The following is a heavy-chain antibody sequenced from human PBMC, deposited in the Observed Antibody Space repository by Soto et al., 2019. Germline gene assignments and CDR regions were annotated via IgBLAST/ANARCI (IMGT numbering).Heavy chain of an antibody. CDR2: ITGTGCSA. J-gene: IGHJ4*02. Sequence: EVQLLQSGGGLVQPGGSLRLSCVGSGFSFRTYAMSWVRQAPGKGLEWVAGITGTGCSADYADSVKGRFTISRDNSKSTLSLHLKNLRAYDTGVFFWAKGDWGAGSLRFDYWGQGNVVTVSS. D-gene: IGHD7-27*01. CDR1: GFSFRTYA. CDR3: AKGDWGAGSLRFDY. V-gene: IGHV3-23*01.